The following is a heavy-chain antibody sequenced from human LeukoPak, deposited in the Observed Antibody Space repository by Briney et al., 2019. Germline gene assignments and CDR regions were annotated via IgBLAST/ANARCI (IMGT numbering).Heavy chain of an antibody. CDR2: ISLTGLT. D-gene: IGHD2-8*01. J-gene: IGHJ4*02. V-gene: IGHV4-4*02. CDR1: GGSISNTNW. CDR3: SRENGAFSPFGY. Sequence: SGTLSLTCGVSGGSISNTNWWSWVRQPPGQGLEWIGEISLTGLTHYNPSLESRATVSLDKSKNQLSLNLTSVTAADTAVYYCSRENGAFSPFGYWGQGILVTVLS.